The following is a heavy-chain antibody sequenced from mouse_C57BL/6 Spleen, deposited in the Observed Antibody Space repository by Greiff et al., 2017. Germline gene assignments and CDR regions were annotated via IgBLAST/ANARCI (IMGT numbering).Heavy chain of an antibody. D-gene: IGHD4-1*01. CDR3: ATHADWDYYAMFY. CDR2: IDPANGNT. Sequence: EVKLVESVAELVRPGASVKLSCTASGFNIKNTYMHWVKQRPEQGLEWIGRIDPANGNTKYAPKFQGKATITADTSSNTAYLQLSSLTSEDTAIYYCATHADWDYYAMFYWGQGASVTVSS. J-gene: IGHJ4*01. CDR1: GFNIKNTY. V-gene: IGHV14-3*01.